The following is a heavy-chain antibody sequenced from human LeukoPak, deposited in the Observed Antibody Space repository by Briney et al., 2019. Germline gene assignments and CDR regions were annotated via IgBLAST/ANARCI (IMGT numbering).Heavy chain of an antibody. J-gene: IGHJ4*02. CDR3: VRRAWLEY. Sequence: GGSLRLSCAASGFTLSSYSMSWVRQAPGKGLEWVANIKEDGVEKNYVNSVKGRFTVSRDNGKNSLFLEMNSLRAEDTALYYCVRRAWLEYWGQGTPVPVSS. CDR1: GFTLSSYS. CDR2: IKEDGVEK. V-gene: IGHV3-7*04.